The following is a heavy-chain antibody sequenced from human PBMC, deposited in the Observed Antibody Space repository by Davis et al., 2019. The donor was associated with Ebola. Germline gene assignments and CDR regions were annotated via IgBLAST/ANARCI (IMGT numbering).Heavy chain of an antibody. D-gene: IGHD2-2*02. J-gene: IGHJ4*02. V-gene: IGHV3-23*01. CDR2: ISGSGSST. CDR3: AKGIVVVPTSIMSYFDY. CDR1: GFPFKNYA. Sequence: GESLKISCVVAGFPFKNYAMSWGRQAPGMGQQWVSGISGSGSSTFYAASVRDRFTIARDNSKNTLSLQINSLRAEDTAIYFCAKGIVVVPTSIMSYFDYGGQGALVTVSS.